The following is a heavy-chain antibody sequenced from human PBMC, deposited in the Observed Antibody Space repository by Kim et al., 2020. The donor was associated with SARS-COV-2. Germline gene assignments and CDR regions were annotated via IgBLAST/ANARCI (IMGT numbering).Heavy chain of an antibody. D-gene: IGHD5-12*01. J-gene: IGHJ4*02. CDR3: AKDFDSGYDLYYFDY. V-gene: IGHV3-33*06. Sequence: DSVKGLFTISRDNSKNTLYLQMNSLRAEDTAVYYCAKDFDSGYDLYYFDYWGQGTLVTVSS.